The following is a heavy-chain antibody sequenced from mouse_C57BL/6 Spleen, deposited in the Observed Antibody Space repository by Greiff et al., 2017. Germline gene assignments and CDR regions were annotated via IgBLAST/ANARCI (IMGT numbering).Heavy chain of an antibody. D-gene: IGHD2-1*01. V-gene: IGHV5-6*01. Sequence: EVMLVESGGDLVKPGGSLKLSCAASGFTFSSYGMSWVRQTPDKRLEWVATISSGGSYTSYPDSVKGRFTISRDNAKNTLYLQMSSLKSEDTAMYYCARSPYGNYFDYWGQGTTLTVSS. CDR2: ISSGGSYT. CDR1: GFTFSSYG. CDR3: ARSPYGNYFDY. J-gene: IGHJ2*01.